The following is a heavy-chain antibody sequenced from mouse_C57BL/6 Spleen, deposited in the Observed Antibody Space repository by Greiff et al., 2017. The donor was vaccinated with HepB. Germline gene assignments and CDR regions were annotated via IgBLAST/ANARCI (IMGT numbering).Heavy chain of an antibody. V-gene: IGHV1-19*01. CDR1: GYTFTDYY. J-gene: IGHJ1*03. CDR3: ARSRKGYFDV. Sequence: EVKLQQSGPVLVKPGASVKMSCKASGYTFTDYYMNWVKQSHGKSLEWIGVINPYNGGTSYNQKFKGKATLTVDKSSSTAYMELNSLTSEDSAVYYCARSRKGYFDVWGTGTTVTVSS. CDR2: INPYNGGT.